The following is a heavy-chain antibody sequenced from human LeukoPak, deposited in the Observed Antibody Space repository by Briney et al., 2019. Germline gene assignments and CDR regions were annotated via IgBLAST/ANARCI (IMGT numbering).Heavy chain of an antibody. V-gene: IGHV3-9*03. CDR1: GFTFDDYA. Sequence: GGSLRLSCAASGFTFDDYAMHWVRQAPGKGLEWVSGVSWNSGSIGYADSVKGRFTISRDNAKNSLYLQMNSLRAEDMALYYCAKGYCSSTSCPYFDYWGQGTLVTVSS. J-gene: IGHJ4*02. D-gene: IGHD2-2*01. CDR2: VSWNSGSI. CDR3: AKGYCSSTSCPYFDY.